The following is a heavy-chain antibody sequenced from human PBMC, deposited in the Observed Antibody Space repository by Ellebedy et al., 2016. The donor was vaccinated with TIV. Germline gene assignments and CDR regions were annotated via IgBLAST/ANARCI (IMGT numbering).Heavy chain of an antibody. CDR3: VRDHTDGYTSYYYGMDV. D-gene: IGHD5-24*01. Sequence: PGGSLRLSCAASGFTVSSNYMSWVRQAPGKGLEWVSAISGSGGVTHQADSVKGRFTISRDNSENTLFLQMNSLRAEDTAIYYCVRDHTDGYTSYYYGMDVWGQGTSVIVSS. CDR1: GFTVSSNY. V-gene: IGHV3-23*01. J-gene: IGHJ6*02. CDR2: ISGSGGVT.